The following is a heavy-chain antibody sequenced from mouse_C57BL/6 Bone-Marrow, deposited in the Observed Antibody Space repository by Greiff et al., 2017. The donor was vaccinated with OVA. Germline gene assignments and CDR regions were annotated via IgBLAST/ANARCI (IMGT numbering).Heavy chain of an antibody. V-gene: IGHV1-15*01. CDR2: IDPETGGT. D-gene: IGHD4-1*01. CDR1: GYTFPDYE. CDR3: TRLGRNWFAY. Sequence: VQLQQSGAELVRPGASVTLSCKASGYTFPDYEMHWVKQTPVHGLEWIGAIDPETGGTAYHQKFKGKAILTADKSSSTAYMELRSLTSEDSAVYYCTRLGRNWFAYWGQGTLVTVSA. J-gene: IGHJ3*01.